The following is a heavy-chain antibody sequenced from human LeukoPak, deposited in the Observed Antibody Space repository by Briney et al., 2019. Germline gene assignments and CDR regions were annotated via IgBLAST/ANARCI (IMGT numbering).Heavy chain of an antibody. CDR3: ARDLPYYDFWSGYVYYYYGMDV. V-gene: IGHV1-3*01. Sequence: ASVKVSCKASGYTFTSYAMQWVRQAPGQRLEWMGWINAGNGNTKYSQKFQGRVTITRDTSASTAYMELSSLRSEDTAVYYCARDLPYYDFWSGYVYYYYGMDVWGQGTTVTVSS. D-gene: IGHD3-3*01. CDR1: GYTFTSYA. CDR2: INAGNGNT. J-gene: IGHJ6*02.